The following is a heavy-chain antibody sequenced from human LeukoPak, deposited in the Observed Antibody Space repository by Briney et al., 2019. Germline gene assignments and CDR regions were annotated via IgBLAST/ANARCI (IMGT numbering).Heavy chain of an antibody. Sequence: GRSLRLSCAASGFTFDDYAMHWVRHAPGKGLEWVSGISWNSGSIGYADSVKGRFTISRDNAKNSLYLQMNSLRAEDTALYYCAKDGSWLQFYDYFDYWGQGTLVTVSS. CDR2: ISWNSGSI. CDR3: AKDGSWLQFYDYFDY. V-gene: IGHV3-9*01. D-gene: IGHD5-24*01. CDR1: GFTFDDYA. J-gene: IGHJ4*02.